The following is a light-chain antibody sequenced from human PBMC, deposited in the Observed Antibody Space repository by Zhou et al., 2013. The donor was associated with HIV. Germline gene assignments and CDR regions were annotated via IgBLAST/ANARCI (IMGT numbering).Light chain of an antibody. V-gene: IGKV1-9*01. Sequence: IQLTQSPSSLAASVGDTVTITCRASQGISTYLVWYQQKPGKAPKLLIYAASTLQSGVPSRFSGSGSRTEFTLTIDSLQPDDFATYYCQQYNSFTTFGPGTKVEIK. J-gene: IGKJ3*01. CDR1: QGISTY. CDR2: AAS. CDR3: QQYNSFTT.